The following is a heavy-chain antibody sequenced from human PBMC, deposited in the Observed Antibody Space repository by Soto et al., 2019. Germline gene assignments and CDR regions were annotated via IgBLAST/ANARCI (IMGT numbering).Heavy chain of an antibody. CDR1: GNTFTYRY. CDR2: ITPFSGDV. Sequence: QMQLVQSGAEVKKTGSTVTVSCKALGNTFTYRYLHWVRQAPGQALEWMGWITPFSGDVRYAQKFQERVTITRDRSINTSDMRMSSLRSEDTAMYYCASGGAGSCPCTWERPDHGGQGTLVTVSS. CDR3: ASGGAGSCPCTWERPDH. V-gene: IGHV1-45*02. D-gene: IGHD1-26*01. J-gene: IGHJ4*02.